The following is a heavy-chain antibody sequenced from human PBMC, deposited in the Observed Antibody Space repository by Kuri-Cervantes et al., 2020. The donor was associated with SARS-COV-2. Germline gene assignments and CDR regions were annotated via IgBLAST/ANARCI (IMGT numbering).Heavy chain of an antibody. J-gene: IGHJ4*02. D-gene: IGHD3-22*01. V-gene: IGHV5-10-1*01. Sequence: KVSCKGSGYSFTGYWISRVRQMPGKGLEWMGRIDPSDSYTNYSPSFQGHVTISADKSISTAYLQWSSLKASDTAMYYCARLYYYDNWALIDYWGQGTLVTVSS. CDR3: ARLYYYDNWALIDY. CDR2: IDPSDSYT. CDR1: GYSFTGYW.